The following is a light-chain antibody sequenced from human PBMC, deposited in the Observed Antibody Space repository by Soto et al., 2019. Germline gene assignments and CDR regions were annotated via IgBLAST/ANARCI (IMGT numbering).Light chain of an antibody. Sequence: SYELTQPPSVSVAPGQTARITCGGNSIGSQSVHWYQQKPGQAPVLVVYDENDRPAGIPARFSGSDSGNTATLTISGVEAGDEADYYCQVWDTRNDHLLFGVGTKLTVL. J-gene: IGLJ2*01. CDR2: DEN. CDR3: QVWDTRNDHLL. CDR1: SIGSQS. V-gene: IGLV3-21*02.